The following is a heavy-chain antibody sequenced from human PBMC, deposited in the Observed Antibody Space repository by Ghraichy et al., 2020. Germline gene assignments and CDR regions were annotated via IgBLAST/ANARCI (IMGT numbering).Heavy chain of an antibody. V-gene: IGHV4-39*01. CDR2: IYYSGST. CDR1: GGSISSSSYY. D-gene: IGHD6-19*01. CDR3: ARLLVGYSSDLRLNSFYTMDV. Sequence: SETLSLTCTVSGGSISSSSYYWGWIRQPPGKGLEWIGSIYYSGSTYYNPSLKSRVTISVDTSKKQFSLKLSSVTATDTAVYYCARLLVGYSSDLRLNSFYTMDVWGQGTTVTVSS. J-gene: IGHJ6*02.